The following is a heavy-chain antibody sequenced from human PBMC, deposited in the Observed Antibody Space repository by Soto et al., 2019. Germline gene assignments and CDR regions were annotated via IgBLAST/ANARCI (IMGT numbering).Heavy chain of an antibody. Sequence: GGSLRLSCAASGFTFSSYAMSWVRQAPGKGLEWVSAISGSGGSTYYADSVKGRFTISRDNSKNTLYLQMNSLRAEDTAVYYCAKARIVVVVAATGASFDYWGQGTLVTSPQ. J-gene: IGHJ4*02. D-gene: IGHD2-15*01. CDR3: AKARIVVVVAATGASFDY. V-gene: IGHV3-23*01. CDR2: ISGSGGST. CDR1: GFTFSSYA.